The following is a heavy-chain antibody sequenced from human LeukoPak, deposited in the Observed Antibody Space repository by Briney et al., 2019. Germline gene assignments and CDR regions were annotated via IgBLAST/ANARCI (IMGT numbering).Heavy chain of an antibody. CDR1: GGSLSGYY. CDR3: ARGAYSTGQLYYYYYYGMDV. V-gene: IGHV4-34*01. CDR2: INHSGST. J-gene: IGHJ6*02. D-gene: IGHD5-18*01. Sequence: SETLSLTCAVYGGSLSGYYWSWIRQPPGKGLEWIGEINHSGSTSYNPSLKSRVTISVDTSKNQFSLKLSSVTAADTAVYYCARGAYSTGQLYYYYYYGMDVWGRGTTVTVSS.